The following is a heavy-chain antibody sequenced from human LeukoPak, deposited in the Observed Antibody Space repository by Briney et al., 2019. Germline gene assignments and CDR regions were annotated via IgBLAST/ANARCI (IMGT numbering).Heavy chain of an antibody. CDR2: MYHSGST. CDR1: GYSISSGYY. Sequence: SETLSLTCTVSGYSISSGYYCGWIRQPPGKGLEWIGSMYHSGSTYYNPSLKSRVTISVDTSKNQFSLKVSSVTAADTAVYYCARASDSIVHWFDPWGQGTLVTVSS. CDR3: ARASDSIVHWFDP. D-gene: IGHD2-15*01. V-gene: IGHV4-38-2*02. J-gene: IGHJ5*02.